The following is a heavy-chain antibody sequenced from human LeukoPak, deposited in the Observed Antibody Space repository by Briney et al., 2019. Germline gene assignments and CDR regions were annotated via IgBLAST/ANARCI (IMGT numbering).Heavy chain of an antibody. Sequence: GGSLRLSCAASGFTFSSYSMNWVRQAPGKGLEWVSPISSSSSYIYYADSVKGRFTISRDNAKNSLYLQMNSLRAEDTAVYYCARSDCSGGSCYYGMDVWGQGTTVTVSS. CDR2: ISSSSSYI. CDR3: ARSDCSGGSCYYGMDV. D-gene: IGHD2-15*01. CDR1: GFTFSSYS. J-gene: IGHJ6*02. V-gene: IGHV3-21*01.